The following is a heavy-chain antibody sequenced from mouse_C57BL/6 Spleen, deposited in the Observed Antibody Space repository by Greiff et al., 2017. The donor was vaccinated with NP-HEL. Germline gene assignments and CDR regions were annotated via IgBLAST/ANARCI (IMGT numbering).Heavy chain of an antibody. CDR2: IYPGDGDT. CDR3: ARSRYYGSSYSFDY. D-gene: IGHD1-1*01. J-gene: IGHJ2*01. CDR1: GYAFSSYW. V-gene: IGHV1-80*01. Sequence: QVQLQQSGAELVKPGASVKISCKASGYAFSSYWMNWVKQRPGKGLEWIGQIYPGDGDTNYNGKFKGKATLTADKSSSTAYMQLSSLTSEDSAVYFCARSRYYGSSYSFDYWGQGTTLTVSS.